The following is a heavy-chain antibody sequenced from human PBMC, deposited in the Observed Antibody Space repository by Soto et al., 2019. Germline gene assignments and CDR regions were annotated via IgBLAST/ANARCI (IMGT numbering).Heavy chain of an antibody. Sequence: CTFWGFSHINHRMGVSLILQPPGKAREWLAHIFWNDEKSYSTSLKSRLTISKDTSKSQVVLTMTNMDPVDTATYYCARSSGSYYYLAYWGQGTLVTVSS. D-gene: IGHD1-26*01. J-gene: IGHJ4*02. CDR1: GFSHINHRMG. V-gene: IGHV2-26*01. CDR3: ARSSGSYYYLAY. CDR2: IFWNDEK.